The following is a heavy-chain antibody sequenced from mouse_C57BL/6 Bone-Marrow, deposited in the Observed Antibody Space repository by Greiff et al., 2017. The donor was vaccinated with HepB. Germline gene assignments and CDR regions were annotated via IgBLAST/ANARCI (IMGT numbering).Heavy chain of an antibody. J-gene: IGHJ4*01. CDR3: ARIYSNYYAMDY. CDR1: GYTFTNYW. CDR2: IYPGGGYT. V-gene: IGHV1-63*01. Sequence: VKLMESGAELVRPGTSVKMSCKASGYTFTNYWIGWAKQRPGHGLEWIGDIYPGGGYTNYNEKFKGKATLTADKSSSTAYMQFSSLTSEDSAIYYCARIYSNYYAMDYWGQGTSVTVSS. D-gene: IGHD2-5*01.